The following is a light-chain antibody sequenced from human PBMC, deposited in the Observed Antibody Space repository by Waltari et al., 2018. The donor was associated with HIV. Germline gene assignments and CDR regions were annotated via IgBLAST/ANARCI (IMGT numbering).Light chain of an antibody. CDR2: RND. CDR3: STWDNSLSHWV. V-gene: IGLV1-47*01. J-gene: IGLJ3*02. Sequence: QSVVTQPPSASGTPGQNISISCSGDISNLGGNFVYWYQQRPGTAPRLLIYRNDQRTSGVPDRFSGSKSATSASLAISGLRSEDEADYHCSTWDNSLSHWVFGGGTKVTVL. CDR1: ISNLGGNF.